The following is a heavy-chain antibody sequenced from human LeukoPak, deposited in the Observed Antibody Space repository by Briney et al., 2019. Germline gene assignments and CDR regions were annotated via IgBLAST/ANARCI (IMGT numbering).Heavy chain of an antibody. CDR1: GGTFGSYA. J-gene: IGHJ4*02. D-gene: IGHD4-17*01. CDR3: ARESDYGDLSLAY. V-gene: IGHV1-69*04. Sequence: SVKVSCKASGGTFGSYAISWVRQSPGQGLEWMGRIIPIVDIANYAQKFQGRVTITADKSTSSAYMELSSLRSEDTAVYYCARESDYGDLSLAYWGQGSLVTVSS. CDR2: IIPIVDIA.